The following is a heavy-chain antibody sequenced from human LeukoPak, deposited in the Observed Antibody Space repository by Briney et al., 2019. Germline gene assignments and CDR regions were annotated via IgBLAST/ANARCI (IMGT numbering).Heavy chain of an antibody. CDR2: IGTDGETI. D-gene: IGHD2-2*01. V-gene: IGHV3-48*02. J-gene: IGHJ4*02. CDR3: ARGETPALGTRHFDY. Sequence: GGSLRLSCATSGFTFSGYTMNWVRQAPGKGLEWVSAIGTDGETIVYADSVRGRFTISRDNAKNSLSLQMNSLRDDDSAVYYCARGETPALGTRHFDYWGQGTMVTVSS. CDR1: GFTFSGYT.